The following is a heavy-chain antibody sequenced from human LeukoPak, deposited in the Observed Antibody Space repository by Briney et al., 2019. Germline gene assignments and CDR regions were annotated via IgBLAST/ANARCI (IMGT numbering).Heavy chain of an antibody. V-gene: IGHV1-69*05. Sequence: SVKVSCKASGGTFSSHAISWVRQAPGQGLEWVGGIIPIFGTTNYAQKFQGRVTITTDESTSTGYMELRSLRTDDTAVYYCARGDSGYDYGFDNWGQGTLVTVSS. D-gene: IGHD5-12*01. CDR1: GGTFSSHA. CDR3: ARGDSGYDYGFDN. J-gene: IGHJ4*02. CDR2: IIPIFGTT.